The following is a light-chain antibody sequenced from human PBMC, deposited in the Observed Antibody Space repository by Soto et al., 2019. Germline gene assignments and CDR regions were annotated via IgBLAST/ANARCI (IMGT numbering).Light chain of an antibody. CDR2: NVY. V-gene: IGLV2-14*03. CDR3: SAYTGSRTYV. Sequence: QSALTQPASVSGSPGQSITISCTGTSSDVGAYNFVSWHQQHPGKAPKLMIYNVYDRPSGISYRFSGSKSDNTASLTISGLQGEDEADYYCSAYTGSRTYVFGTGTKVTVL. CDR1: SSDVGAYNF. J-gene: IGLJ1*01.